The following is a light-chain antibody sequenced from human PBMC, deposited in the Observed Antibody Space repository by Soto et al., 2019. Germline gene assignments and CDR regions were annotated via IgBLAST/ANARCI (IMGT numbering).Light chain of an antibody. V-gene: IGKV1-39*01. J-gene: IGKJ1*01. CDR3: NQTAGSLKWT. CDR2: GAS. Sequence: DIQMTQSPSSLSASVGDRVTITCRASQTIRYSLNWYQQKPGKVPKVLIYGASNFQSGVPTRFSGSGSGTDFALTISSLQPEDFATYYCNQTAGSLKWTFGQGPRLEAK. CDR1: QTIRYS.